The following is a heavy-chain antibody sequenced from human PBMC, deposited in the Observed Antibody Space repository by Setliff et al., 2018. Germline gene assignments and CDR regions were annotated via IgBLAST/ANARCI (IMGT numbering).Heavy chain of an antibody. CDR3: ARDGLGAFSLRSMDV. D-gene: IGHD3-3*02. Sequence: KPSETLSLTCAVYGGSFSGYYWSWIRQPPGKGLEWIGEINHTGSTNYSPSLKSRVTISVDTSKNQFSLQLSSVTAADTAVYYCARDGLGAFSLRSMDVWGKGTTVTVSS. J-gene: IGHJ6*04. CDR2: INHTGST. CDR1: GGSFSGYY. V-gene: IGHV4-34*01.